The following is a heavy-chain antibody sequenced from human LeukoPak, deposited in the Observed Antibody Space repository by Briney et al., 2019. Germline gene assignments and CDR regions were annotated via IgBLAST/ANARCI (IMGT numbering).Heavy chain of an antibody. CDR1: GFTFSSFG. V-gene: IGHV3-23*01. Sequence: GRSLRLSCAASGFTFSSFGMHWVRQAPGKGLEWVSGIHGSGETTYYADSVKGRFTISRDNSREMLYLQMNSLRVEDTAVYYCAKDPNGDYVGAFDSWGQGTMVTVSS. J-gene: IGHJ3*02. D-gene: IGHD4-17*01. CDR2: IHGSGETT. CDR3: AKDPNGDYVGAFDS.